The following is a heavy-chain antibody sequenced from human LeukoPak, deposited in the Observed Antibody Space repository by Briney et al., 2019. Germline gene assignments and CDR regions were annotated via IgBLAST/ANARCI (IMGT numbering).Heavy chain of an antibody. J-gene: IGHJ4*02. CDR3: ARGRYGSSTSCYNY. CDR1: GYSFTSYD. D-gene: IGHD2-2*02. CDR2: MNPNSGNT. Sequence: ASVKVSCKASGYSFTSYDIKWVRKATGQGLEWMEWMNPNSGNTGYAQKFQGRVTMTRNTSISTAYMELSSLRSEDTAVYYCARGRYGSSTSCYNYWGQGTLVTVSS. V-gene: IGHV1-8*01.